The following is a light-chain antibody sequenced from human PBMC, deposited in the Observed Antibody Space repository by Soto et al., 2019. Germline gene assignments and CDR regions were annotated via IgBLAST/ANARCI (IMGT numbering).Light chain of an antibody. Sequence: DIQMTQSPSTLSASVGDSVTITCRASQSVSSWLAWYQQKPGKAPKLLIYKASNLENGVPSRFSGSGSGTEFTLTISSLQHDDFATYYCQHYINYPCSFGQGTQLEIK. CDR3: QHYINYPCS. V-gene: IGKV1-5*03. CDR1: QSVSSW. CDR2: KAS. J-gene: IGKJ2*04.